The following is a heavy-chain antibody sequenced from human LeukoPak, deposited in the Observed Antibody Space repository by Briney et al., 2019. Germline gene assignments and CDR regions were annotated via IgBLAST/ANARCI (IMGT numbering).Heavy chain of an antibody. D-gene: IGHD6-13*01. CDR3: AKERTAAGSNWFDP. CDR1: GGSVSSYD. J-gene: IGHJ5*02. Sequence: SETLSLICAVSGGSVSSYDWSWIRQPAGKGLEWIGRFYTSWTANYNPYFNSRVTMSVDTSKNQFSLKLRSVTAADTATYYCAKERTAAGSNWFDPWGQGTLVTVSS. V-gene: IGHV4-4*07. CDR2: FYTSWTA.